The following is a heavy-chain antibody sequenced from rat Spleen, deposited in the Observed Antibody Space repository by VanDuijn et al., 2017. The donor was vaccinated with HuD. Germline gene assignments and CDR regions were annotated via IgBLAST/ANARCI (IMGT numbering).Heavy chain of an antibody. CDR1: GFSLTTYH. CDR3: ARSAKYYYDGSYYYVHFDY. V-gene: IGHV2-43*01. Sequence: QVQLKESGPGLVQPSQTLSLTCTVSGFSLTTYHVSWVRQPPGKGLEWMGVIWNGGNTANNSLLKSRLSISRDTSKSQVFLKMNSLPTEDTAMYFCARSAKYYYDGSYYYVHFDYWGQGVMVTVSS. J-gene: IGHJ2*01. D-gene: IGHD1-12*02. CDR2: IWNGGNT.